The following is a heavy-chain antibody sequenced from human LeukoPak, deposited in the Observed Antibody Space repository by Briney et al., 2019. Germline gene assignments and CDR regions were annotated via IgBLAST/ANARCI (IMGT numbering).Heavy chain of an antibody. J-gene: IGHJ4*02. CDR1: GFTFSSYW. CDR3: ARAIYHLDY. CDR2: IKSDGSTT. Sequence: QAGGSLRLSCAASGFTFSSYWMHWVRQAPGKGLVWVSRIKSDGSTTTYADSVKGRFTISRDNAKNSLYLQMDSLRAEDTAVYYCARAIYHLDYWGQGTLVTVSS. D-gene: IGHD2/OR15-2a*01. V-gene: IGHV3-74*01.